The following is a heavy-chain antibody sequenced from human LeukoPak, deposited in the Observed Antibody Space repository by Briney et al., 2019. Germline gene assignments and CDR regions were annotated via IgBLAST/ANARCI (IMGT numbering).Heavy chain of an antibody. Sequence: GGSLRLSCSASGLTFSSYAMHWVRQAPGKGLEYVSAISSNGVSTYYADSVKGRFTISRDNSKNTLYLQMSSLRAEDTAVYYCAKARIAVAGLPRTDYWGQGTLVTVSS. CDR3: AKARIAVAGLPRTDY. CDR1: GLTFSSYA. D-gene: IGHD6-19*01. J-gene: IGHJ4*02. V-gene: IGHV3-64D*06. CDR2: ISSNGVST.